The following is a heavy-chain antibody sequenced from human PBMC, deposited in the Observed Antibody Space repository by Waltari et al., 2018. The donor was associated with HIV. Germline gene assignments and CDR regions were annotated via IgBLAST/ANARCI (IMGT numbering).Heavy chain of an antibody. J-gene: IGHJ3*01. Sequence: QVHLQESGPGLVKSSETLSPRCTVSGGSISGSYWSWIRQCAWKGMEYIGRVYFHGDTNYNPSFKSRVTMSVDTSKNQFSLKINSMTAADTAVYYCARGPGQASSEAFDFWGQGTFVAVSS. D-gene: IGHD2-21*01. CDR3: ARGPGQASSEAFDF. V-gene: IGHV4-4*07. CDR1: GGSISGSY. CDR2: VYFHGDT.